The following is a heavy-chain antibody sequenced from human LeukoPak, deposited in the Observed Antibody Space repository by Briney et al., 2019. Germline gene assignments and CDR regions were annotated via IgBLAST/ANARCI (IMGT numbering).Heavy chain of an antibody. J-gene: IGHJ6*04. V-gene: IGHV1-18*04. CDR3: ARDGDCATTSCYSLYDYYGMDV. D-gene: IGHD2-2*01. CDR2: ISVYNGNT. CDR1: GYTFTSYG. Sequence: ASVKISCKASGYTFTSYGISWVRQAPGHGLEWMGWISVYNGNTNYAQKLQGRVTMTTDTSTSTAYMELRSLRSDDTAVYYCARDGDCATTSCYSLYDYYGMDVWGKGTTVTVSS.